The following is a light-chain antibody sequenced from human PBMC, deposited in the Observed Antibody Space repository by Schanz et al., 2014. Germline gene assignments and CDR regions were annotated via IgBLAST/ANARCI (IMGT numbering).Light chain of an antibody. CDR2: DAS. Sequence: EIVLTQSPGTLSLSPGERATLSCRASQSVSSSYLAWYQQKPGQAPRLLIYDASNRATGIPARFSGSGSGTDFTLTISSLEPEDIALYFCQQRNTWPITFGGGTKVEIK. J-gene: IGKJ4*01. V-gene: IGKV3D-20*02. CDR1: QSVSSSY. CDR3: QQRNTWPIT.